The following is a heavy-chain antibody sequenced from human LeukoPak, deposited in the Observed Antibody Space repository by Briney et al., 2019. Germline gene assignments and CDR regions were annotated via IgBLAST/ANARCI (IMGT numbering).Heavy chain of an antibody. J-gene: IGHJ4*02. CDR3: ARDRRPTVYGGLDS. D-gene: IGHD2-15*01. Sequence: GGXLRLSCAASGFTFSYYWMSWVRQAPGTGLEWAANIKQDGSENYYVDSVKGRFTISGDNAKNSVYLQMNSLRGEDTAVYYCARDRRPTVYGGLDSWGQGTLVTVSS. CDR1: GFTFSYYW. CDR2: IKQDGSEN. V-gene: IGHV3-7*01.